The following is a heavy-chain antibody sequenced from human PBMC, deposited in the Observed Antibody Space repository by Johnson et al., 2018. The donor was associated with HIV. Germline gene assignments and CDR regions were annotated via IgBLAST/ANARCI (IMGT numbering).Heavy chain of an antibody. D-gene: IGHD2-21*02. CDR2: TSYDGSNK. V-gene: IGHV3-30*03. CDR1: GFTFSTYG. CDR3: TRGGWKVVTSIFAFDI. Sequence: QVHLVESGGGLVQPGGSLRLSCAASGFTFSTYGMHWVRQAPAKGLEWVAVTSYDGSNKYYADSVKGRFTISRDNSKNTLYLQMNSLRAEDTAVYYCTRGGWKVVTSIFAFDIWGQGTMVTVSS. J-gene: IGHJ3*02.